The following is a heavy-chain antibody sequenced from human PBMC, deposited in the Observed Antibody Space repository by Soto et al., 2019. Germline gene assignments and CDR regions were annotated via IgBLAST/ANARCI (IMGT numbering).Heavy chain of an antibody. CDR2: IYYSGST. CDR1: DVSISSGRSY. J-gene: IGHJ4*02. D-gene: IGHD1-26*01. Sequence: PSATRSHNSTDSDVSISSGRSYLSWIRQHPGKGLEWIGYIYYSGSTYYNPSLKSRVTISVDTSKNQFSLKLSSVTAADTAVYYCARLNRYSGSYSLDYWGQGTLVNGSS. V-gene: IGHV4-31*03. CDR3: ARLNRYSGSYSLDY.